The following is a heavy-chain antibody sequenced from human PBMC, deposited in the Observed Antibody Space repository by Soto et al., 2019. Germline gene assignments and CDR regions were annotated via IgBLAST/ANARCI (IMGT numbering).Heavy chain of an antibody. D-gene: IGHD3-16*01. CDR3: QGGDF. J-gene: IGHJ4*02. V-gene: IGHV4-34*01. CDR1: GWSFRGYF. CDR2: INDSGST. Sequence: ETLSLTCAVSGWSFRGYFWSWIRQSPDKGLEWIGEINDSGSTYYNPSFKSRLTISVDTSKSQISLTLTSVTAADSAVYYCQGGDFWGQGTRVTVSS.